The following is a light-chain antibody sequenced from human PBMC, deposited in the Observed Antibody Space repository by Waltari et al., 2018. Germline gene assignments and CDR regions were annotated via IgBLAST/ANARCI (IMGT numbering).Light chain of an antibody. CDR1: SSNIGDNF. J-gene: IGLJ2*01. CDR3: GTWDNSLNSGV. V-gene: IGLV1-51*01. CDR2: DNY. Sequence: QSVLTQPPSVSASPGQKVTISCSGTSSNIGDNFVSWYQQLSGTAPKRLIYDNYKRPSGIPDRFSGAKSGTSATLAISGLQPGDEADYFCGTWDNSLNSGVFGGGTKVTVL.